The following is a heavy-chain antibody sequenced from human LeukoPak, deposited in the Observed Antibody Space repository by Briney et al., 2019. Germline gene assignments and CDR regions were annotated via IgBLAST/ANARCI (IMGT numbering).Heavy chain of an antibody. CDR1: GGTFSSYA. J-gene: IGHJ5*02. V-gene: IGHV1-69*06. D-gene: IGHD3-9*01. CDR2: IIPIFGTA. CDR3: ARGLRYFDWLFL. Sequence: SVKVSCKASGGTFSSYAISWVRQAPGQGLEWMGGIIPIFGTANYAQKFQGRVTITADKSTSTAYMELSSLRSEDTAVYYCARGLRYFDWLFLWGLGTLVTVSS.